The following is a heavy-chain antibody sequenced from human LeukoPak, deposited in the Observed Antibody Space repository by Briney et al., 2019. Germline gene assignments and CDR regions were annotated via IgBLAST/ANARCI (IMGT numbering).Heavy chain of an antibody. J-gene: IGHJ3*02. CDR1: GFTFSNYG. Sequence: PGGSLRLSCAASGFTFSNYGMHWVRQAPGKGLEWVAVISYDGSDKYYADSVKGRFTISRENSRNTLFLQMNSLRPEDTSMYYCAKAGGGSGTSEDAFDIWGQGTMVTVSS. CDR3: AKAGGGSGTSEDAFDI. V-gene: IGHV3-30*18. CDR2: ISYDGSDK. D-gene: IGHD3-10*01.